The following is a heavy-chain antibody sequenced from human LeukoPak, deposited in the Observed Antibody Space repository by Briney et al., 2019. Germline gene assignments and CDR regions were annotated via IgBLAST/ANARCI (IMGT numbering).Heavy chain of an antibody. Sequence: SETLSLTCTVSGGSISNYYWTWIRQPPGKGLEWIGYIYNSGSTNYNPSLKSRVTISVDTSKNQFSLKLSSVTAADTAVYYCARRHKVGAGDALDIWGQGTMVTVSS. CDR1: GGSISNYY. D-gene: IGHD3-10*01. CDR2: IYNSGST. J-gene: IGHJ3*02. CDR3: ARRHKVGAGDALDI. V-gene: IGHV4-59*08.